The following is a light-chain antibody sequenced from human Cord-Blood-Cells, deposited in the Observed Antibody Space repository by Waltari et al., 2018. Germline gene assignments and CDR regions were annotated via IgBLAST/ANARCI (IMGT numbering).Light chain of an antibody. CDR1: QSVSSY. CDR3: QQRSNWPLT. CDR2: DAS. Sequence: ELVLTQSQANLSLSPGERATLSCRASQSVSSYLAWYQQKPSQAPRLLIYDASNRATGIPARFSGSGSGTDFTLTISSLEPEDFAVYYCQQRSNWPLTFGPGTKVDIK. V-gene: IGKV3-11*01. J-gene: IGKJ3*01.